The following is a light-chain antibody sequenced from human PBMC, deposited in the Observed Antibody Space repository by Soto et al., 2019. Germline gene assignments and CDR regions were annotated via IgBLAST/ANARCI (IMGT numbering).Light chain of an antibody. CDR1: SSNVGGYNY. Sequence: QSALTQPASVSGSPGQSITISCTGTSSNVGGYNYVSWYQQHPGKAPKLIIYEVSNRPSGVSNRFSGSKSGNTASLTISGLQAEDEADYYCSSYTSSSIDYVFGTGTKVTVL. V-gene: IGLV2-14*01. J-gene: IGLJ1*01. CDR3: SSYTSSSIDYV. CDR2: EVS.